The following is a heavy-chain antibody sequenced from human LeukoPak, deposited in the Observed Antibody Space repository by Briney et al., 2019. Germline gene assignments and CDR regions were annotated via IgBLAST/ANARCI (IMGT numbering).Heavy chain of an antibody. Sequence: SSETLSLTCTVSGGSISSSSYYWGWIRQPPGKGLEWIGSIYYSASTYYNPSLKSRVTISVDTSKNQFSLKLSSVTAPDTAVYYCATLPPPYYNDSSGYFSWGQGTLVTVSS. CDR3: ATLPPPYYNDSSGYFS. CDR2: IYYSAST. J-gene: IGHJ4*02. CDR1: GGSISSSSYY. V-gene: IGHV4-39*01. D-gene: IGHD3-22*01.